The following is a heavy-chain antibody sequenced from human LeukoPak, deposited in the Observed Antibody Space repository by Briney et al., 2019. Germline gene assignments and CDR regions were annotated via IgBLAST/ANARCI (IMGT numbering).Heavy chain of an antibody. V-gene: IGHV3-23*01. CDR1: GFTFSSDA. Sequence: GGSLRLSCAASGFTFSSDAMRWVRQAPGKGLEWVSAISSTGGSTYYADSVRGRFIISRDSSKNTLYLQMNSLRVEDTAVYYCAKGGAQVGGQGTLVTVSS. CDR3: AKGGAQV. J-gene: IGHJ4*02. D-gene: IGHD1-26*01. CDR2: ISSTGGST.